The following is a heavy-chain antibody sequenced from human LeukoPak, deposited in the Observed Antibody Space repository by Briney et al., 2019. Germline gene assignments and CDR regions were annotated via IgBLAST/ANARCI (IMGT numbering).Heavy chain of an antibody. CDR3: ASGPGIFGVVITTYFDY. CDR2: IYYSAST. J-gene: IGHJ4*02. V-gene: IGHV4-39*01. CDR1: GGSISSSSYY. D-gene: IGHD3-3*01. Sequence: SEPLSLTCTASGGSISSSSYYWGWIRQPPGKGLAWIGGIYYSASTYYNPSLKSRVTISLDTSKNQFSLKLSTVTAADTAVYYCASGPGIFGVVITTYFDYWGQGTLVTVSS.